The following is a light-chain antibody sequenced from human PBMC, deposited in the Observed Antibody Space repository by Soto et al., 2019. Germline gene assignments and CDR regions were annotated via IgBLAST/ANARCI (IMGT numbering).Light chain of an antibody. Sequence: QSALTQPASVSGSPGQSITISCTGTSSDVGGYNFVSWYQQHPDKAPKLIIYDVNNRPSGVSNRFSGSKSGNTASLTISGLQAEDEADYYCSSCTSSSAYYVFGTGTKLTVL. J-gene: IGLJ1*01. CDR2: DVN. V-gene: IGLV2-14*01. CDR1: SSDVGGYNF. CDR3: SSCTSSSAYYV.